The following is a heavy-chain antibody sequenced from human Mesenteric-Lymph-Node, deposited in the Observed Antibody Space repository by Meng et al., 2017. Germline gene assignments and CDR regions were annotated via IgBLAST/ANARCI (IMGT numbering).Heavy chain of an antibody. CDR3: ARGSTMTIFGVVLDYFDY. CDR2: VNPNSGDT. V-gene: IGHV1-2*06. Sequence: ASVKVSCKASGYTFTGYYMHWVRQAPGQGLEWMGRVNPNSGDTNYAQKFQGRVTMTRDTSISTAYMELSRLRSEDTAVYYCARGSTMTIFGVVLDYFDYWGQGTLVTVSS. D-gene: IGHD3-3*01. J-gene: IGHJ4*02. CDR1: GYTFTGYY.